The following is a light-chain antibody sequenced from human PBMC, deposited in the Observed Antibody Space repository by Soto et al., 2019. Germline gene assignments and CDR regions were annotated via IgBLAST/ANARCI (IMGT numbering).Light chain of an antibody. CDR1: SSDVGGYNY. V-gene: IGLV2-14*01. CDR3: TSYTTSSTLVV. Sequence: QSALTQPASVSGSPGQSITISCTGTSSDVGGYNYVSWYQQHHGKAPKLMIYEVSNRPSGVSNRFSGYKSGNTAALTISGLQAEDEADYYCTSYTTSSTLVVFGGGTKLTVL. CDR2: EVS. J-gene: IGLJ2*01.